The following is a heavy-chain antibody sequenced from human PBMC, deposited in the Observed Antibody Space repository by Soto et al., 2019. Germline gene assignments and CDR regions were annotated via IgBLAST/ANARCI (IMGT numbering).Heavy chain of an antibody. Sequence: GVARLDSWSGSGGTSSPNDLLWSRQAKEKGLEWVAALSYAGDTYYPGSVKGRFTVSRDGAKNSLYLQMNSLTAGDTAVYYCAICSFSGSGYY. CDR2: LSYAGDT. V-gene: IGHV3-13*01. D-gene: IGHD3-10*01. CDR3: AICSFSGSGYY. CDR1: GGTSSPND. J-gene: IGHJ6*01.